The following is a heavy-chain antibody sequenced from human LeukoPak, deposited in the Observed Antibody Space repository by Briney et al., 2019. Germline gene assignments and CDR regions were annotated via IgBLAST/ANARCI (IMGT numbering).Heavy chain of an antibody. Sequence: SETLSLTCTVYGGSISGGGYYWRWIRQHPGKGLEWIGYIYYSGSTNYNPSLKSRVTISVDTSKNHFSLKLSSVTDADTAVYYCARETRLHSGSYSNDAFDIWGQGTMVTVSS. CDR1: GGSISGGGYY. D-gene: IGHD1-26*01. CDR2: IYYSGST. CDR3: ARETRLHSGSYSNDAFDI. J-gene: IGHJ3*02. V-gene: IGHV4-31*03.